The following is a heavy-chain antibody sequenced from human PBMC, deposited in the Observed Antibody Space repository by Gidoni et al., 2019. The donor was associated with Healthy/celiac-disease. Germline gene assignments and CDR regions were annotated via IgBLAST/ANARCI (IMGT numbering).Heavy chain of an antibody. CDR2: IYYSGST. CDR1: GGSISSYY. J-gene: IGHJ6*02. CDR3: AREVYGSGSLDV. D-gene: IGHD3-10*01. Sequence: QVQLQESRPGLVNPSETLSLTCTVSGGSISSYYWSWIRPPPGKGLEWIWYIYYSGSTNYNPSLKSRVTISVETSKNQFSLKLSSVTAADTAVYYCAREVYGSGSLDVWGQGTTVTVSS. V-gene: IGHV4-59*01.